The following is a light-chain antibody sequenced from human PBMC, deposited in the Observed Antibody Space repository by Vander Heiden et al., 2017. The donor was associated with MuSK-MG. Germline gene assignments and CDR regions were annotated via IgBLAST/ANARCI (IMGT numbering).Light chain of an antibody. CDR1: SSHVGGYKY. Sequence: QSALTQPRSVSGSPGQSVTISCTATSSHVGGYKYVSWYQHHAGNAPKLLMYDVDKRPSGVPDRFSASKSGSSASPTTFGLQAEDEADDYCCSKAGTYTLVFGGGTKLTVL. J-gene: IGLJ2*01. CDR2: DVD. CDR3: CSKAGTYTLV. V-gene: IGLV2-11*01.